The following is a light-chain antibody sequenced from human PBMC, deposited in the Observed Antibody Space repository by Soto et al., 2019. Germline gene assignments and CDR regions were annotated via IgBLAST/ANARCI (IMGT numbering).Light chain of an antibody. V-gene: IGKV1-27*01. CDR3: QKYYSAPLT. J-gene: IGKJ4*01. Sequence: DIQMTQSPSSLSASVGDRVTITCRASQGISNHLAWYQQKPGQAPKVLIFAATGLASEVPSRFSGSGSETDFTLSNSGLQPEDVGTYYFQKYYSAPLTFGGGTKV. CDR2: AAT. CDR1: QGISNH.